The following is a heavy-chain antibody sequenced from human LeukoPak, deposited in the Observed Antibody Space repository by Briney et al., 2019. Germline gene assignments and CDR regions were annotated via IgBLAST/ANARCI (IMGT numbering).Heavy chain of an antibody. CDR3: TRFALGVVAATH. CDR2: IYHSGST. J-gene: IGHJ4*02. D-gene: IGHD2-15*01. V-gene: IGHV4-38-2*02. Sequence: SETLSLTCTVSGHSISSGYYWGWIRQPPGKGLEWIGSIYHSGSTYYNPSLKSRVTISVDTSKNQFSLKLSSVTAADTAVYYCTRFALGVVAATHWGQGTLVTVSS. CDR1: GHSISSGYY.